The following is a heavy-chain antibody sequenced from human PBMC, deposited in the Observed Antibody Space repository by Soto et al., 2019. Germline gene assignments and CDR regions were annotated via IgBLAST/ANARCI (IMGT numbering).Heavy chain of an antibody. CDR3: ARDRRPSIYSGLAV. D-gene: IGHD2-2*01. CDR1: GFTFRDYA. Sequence: GGSLRLSCAASGFTFRDYAMSWVRQAPGKGLEWVSAIDGSSATTSYADSVKGRFTISRDNSKNTLFLHMSGLRAEDTAVYYCARDRRPSIYSGLAVWGQGTTVTVSS. J-gene: IGHJ6*02. V-gene: IGHV3-23*01. CDR2: IDGSSATT.